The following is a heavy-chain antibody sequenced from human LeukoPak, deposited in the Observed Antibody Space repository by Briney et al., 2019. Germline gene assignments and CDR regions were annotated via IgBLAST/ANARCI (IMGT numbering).Heavy chain of an antibody. D-gene: IGHD5-24*01. CDR1: GFTFSSYE. V-gene: IGHV3-48*03. J-gene: IGHJ4*02. CDR2: ISSSGSTI. CDR3: AKVSPDGYNPLDPFFDY. Sequence: GGSLRLSCAASGFTFSSYEMNWVRQAPGKGLEWVSYISSSGSTIYYADSVKGRFTISRDNAKNSLYLQMNSLRAEDTAVYYCAKVSPDGYNPLDPFFDYWGQGTLVTVSS.